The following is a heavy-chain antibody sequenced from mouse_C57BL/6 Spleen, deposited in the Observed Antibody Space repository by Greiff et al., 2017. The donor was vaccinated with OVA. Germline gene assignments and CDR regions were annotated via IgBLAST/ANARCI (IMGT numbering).Heavy chain of an antibody. J-gene: IGHJ1*03. V-gene: IGHV1-31*01. Sequence: EVKVEESGPELVKPGASVKISCKASGYSFTGYYMHWVKQSHGNILDWIGYIYPYNGVSSYNQKFKGKATLTVDKSSSTAYMELRSLTSEDSAVYYCAREITTVVATGYFDVWGTGTTVTVSS. D-gene: IGHD1-1*01. CDR1: GYSFTGYY. CDR2: IYPYNGVS. CDR3: AREITTVVATGYFDV.